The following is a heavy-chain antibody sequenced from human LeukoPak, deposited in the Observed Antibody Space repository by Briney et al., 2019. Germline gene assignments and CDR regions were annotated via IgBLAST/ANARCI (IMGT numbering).Heavy chain of an antibody. V-gene: IGHV1-2*02. Sequence: ASVKVSCKASGYTFTGYYMHWVRQAPGQGLEWMGWINPNSGGTNYAQKFQGRVTMTRDTSISTAYMELSSVTAADTAVYYCARAGYSSGHSLAIDYWGQGTLVTVSS. CDR3: ARAGYSSGHSLAIDY. CDR1: GYTFTGYY. J-gene: IGHJ4*02. D-gene: IGHD6-19*01. CDR2: INPNSGGT.